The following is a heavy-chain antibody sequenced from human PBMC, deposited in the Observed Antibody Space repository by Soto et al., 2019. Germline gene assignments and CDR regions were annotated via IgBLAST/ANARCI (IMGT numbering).Heavy chain of an antibody. D-gene: IGHD3-22*01. J-gene: IGHJ4*02. CDR2: IIPIFGTA. CDR3: ARGRGYYYDSSGYYASRLGSYFDY. Sequence: QVQLVQSGAEVKKPGSSVKVSCKASGGTFSSYAISWVRQAPGQGLEWMGGIIPIFGTANYAQKFQGRVTITADESTSTAYMELSSLRSEDTAVYYCARGRGYYYDSSGYYASRLGSYFDYWGQGTLVTVSS. V-gene: IGHV1-69*12. CDR1: GGTFSSYA.